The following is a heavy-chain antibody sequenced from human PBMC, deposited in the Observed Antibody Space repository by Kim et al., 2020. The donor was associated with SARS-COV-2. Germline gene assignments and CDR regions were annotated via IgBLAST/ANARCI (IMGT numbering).Heavy chain of an antibody. CDR3: ARLGDGDYVVDY. J-gene: IGHJ4*02. Sequence: SETLSLTCTVSGGSISSYYWSWIRQPPGKGLEWIGYIYYSGSTNYNPSLKSRVTISVDTSKNQFSLKLSSVTAADTAVYYCARLGDGDYVVDYWGQGTLVTVSS. CDR1: GGSISSYY. V-gene: IGHV4-59*08. CDR2: IYYSGST. D-gene: IGHD4-17*01.